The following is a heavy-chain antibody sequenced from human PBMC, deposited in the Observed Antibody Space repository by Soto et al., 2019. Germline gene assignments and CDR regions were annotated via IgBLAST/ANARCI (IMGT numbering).Heavy chain of an antibody. CDR1: GGSFSGYY. D-gene: IGHD5-12*01. J-gene: IGHJ6*03. Sequence: QVQLQQWGAGLLKPSETLSLTCAVYGGSFSGYYWSWIRQPPGKGLEWIGEINHSGSTNYTPSLKGRVTISVDTSKNQFSLKLSSVTAADTAVYYCARGRVATIYRYYYYMDVWGKGTTVTVSS. CDR2: INHSGST. CDR3: ARGRVATIYRYYYYMDV. V-gene: IGHV4-34*01.